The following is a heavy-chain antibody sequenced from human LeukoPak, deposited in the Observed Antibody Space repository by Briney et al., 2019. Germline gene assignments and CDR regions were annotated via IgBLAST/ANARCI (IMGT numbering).Heavy chain of an antibody. Sequence: PGGSLRLSCAASGFTFSSYAMHWVRQAPGKGLEWVAVISYDGSNKYYADSVKGRFTISRDNSKNTLYLQMNSLRAEDTAVYYCAKSSYYDSSGYYREYYFDYWGPGTLVTVSS. V-gene: IGHV3-30-3*02. D-gene: IGHD3-22*01. J-gene: IGHJ4*02. CDR2: ISYDGSNK. CDR1: GFTFSSYA. CDR3: AKSSYYDSSGYYREYYFDY.